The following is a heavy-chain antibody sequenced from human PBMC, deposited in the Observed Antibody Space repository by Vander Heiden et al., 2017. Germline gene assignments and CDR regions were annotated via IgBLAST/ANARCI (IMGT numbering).Heavy chain of an antibody. D-gene: IGHD3-22*01. Sequence: EVQLVQSGAEVKKPGESLKISCKGSGYSFTSYGIGWVRQMPGKGLEWMGIIYPGDSDTRYSPSFQGQVTISADKSISTAYLQWSSLKASDTAMYYCARRGYYDSSGSGGFDPWGQGTLVTVSS. CDR1: GYSFTSYG. J-gene: IGHJ5*02. CDR3: ARRGYYDSSGSGGFDP. CDR2: IYPGDSDT. V-gene: IGHV5-51*01.